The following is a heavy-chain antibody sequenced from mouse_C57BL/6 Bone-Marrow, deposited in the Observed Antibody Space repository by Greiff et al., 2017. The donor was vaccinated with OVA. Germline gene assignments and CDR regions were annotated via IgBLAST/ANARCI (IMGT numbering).Heavy chain of an antibody. V-gene: IGHV1-55*01. Sequence: QVQLQQPGAELVKPGASVKMSCKASGYTFTSYWITWVKQRPGQGLEWIGDIYPGSGSTTYNEKFKGKATLTVDTSSSTAYMQPSSLTSEDSAVYYCASTVVNYWGQGTTLTVSS. D-gene: IGHD1-1*01. CDR3: ASTVVNY. CDR1: GYTFTSYW. J-gene: IGHJ2*01. CDR2: IYPGSGST.